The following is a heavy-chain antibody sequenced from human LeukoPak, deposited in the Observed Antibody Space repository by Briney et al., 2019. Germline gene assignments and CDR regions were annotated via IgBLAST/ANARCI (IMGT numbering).Heavy chain of an antibody. CDR1: GGAFSGYY. CDR2: INHSGST. Sequence: KPSETLPLTCAVYGGAFSGYYWSWIRQPPGKGLEWIGEINHSGSTNYNPSLKSRVTISVDTSKNQFSLKLSSVTAADTAVYYCARGPRTGVFWSGYYMTDYWGQGTLVTVSS. V-gene: IGHV4-34*01. CDR3: ARGPRTGVFWSGYYMTDY. J-gene: IGHJ4*02. D-gene: IGHD3-3*01.